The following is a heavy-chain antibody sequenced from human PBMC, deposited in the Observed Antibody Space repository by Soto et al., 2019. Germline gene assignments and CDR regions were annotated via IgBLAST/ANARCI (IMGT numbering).Heavy chain of an antibody. CDR3: AKAPNTTVSLDI. J-gene: IGHJ3*02. CDR2: ISYDGSNK. D-gene: IGHD4-17*01. V-gene: IGHV3-30*18. Sequence: GGSLRLSCAASGFTFSSYGMHWVRQAPGKGLEWVAVISYDGSNKYYADSVKGRFTISRDNSKNTLYLQVNSLRAEDTAVYYCAKAPNTTVSLDIWGQGTMVTVSS. CDR1: GFTFSSYG.